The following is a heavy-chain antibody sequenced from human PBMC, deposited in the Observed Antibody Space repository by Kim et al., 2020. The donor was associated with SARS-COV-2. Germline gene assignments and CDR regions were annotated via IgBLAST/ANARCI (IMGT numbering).Heavy chain of an antibody. J-gene: IGHJ4*02. Sequence: GSVKSRFTISRENAKNSLYLQMNSLRAGDTAVYYCARGPDVYSSSSLFDYWGQGTLVTVSS. D-gene: IGHD6-13*01. V-gene: IGHV3-13*01. CDR3: ARGPDVYSSSSLFDY.